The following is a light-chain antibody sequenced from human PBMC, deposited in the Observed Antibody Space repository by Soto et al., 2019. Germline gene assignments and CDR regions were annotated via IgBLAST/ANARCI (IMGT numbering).Light chain of an antibody. CDR1: TSNIGSNT. CDR2: LNT. V-gene: IGLV1-44*01. J-gene: IGLJ2*01. Sequence: QSVLTQPPSASATPGQRVTISCSGSTSNIGSNTVKWYQQLPGTAPKLLIYLNTQRASGVPDRFSGSKSGTSASLAISGLPPEDEADYYCAAWDDCMNGFMVFGGGTKLTVL. CDR3: AAWDDCMNGFMV.